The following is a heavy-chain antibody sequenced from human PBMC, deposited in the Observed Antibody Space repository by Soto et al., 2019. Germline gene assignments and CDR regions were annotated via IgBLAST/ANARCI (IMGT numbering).Heavy chain of an antibody. CDR3: GKDVGDYVPYYYGVDV. Sequence: VQLVESGGGVVQPGTSLRLSCAASGFTFKTHAMHWVRQAPGKGLAWMAVIAYDGNEKFYAASVKGRFTISRDNSKNALYLQINTLRKEDTAGYYCGKDVGDYVPYYYGVDVWGQGTTVTVSS. J-gene: IGHJ6*02. D-gene: IGHD3-10*02. V-gene: IGHV3-30*18. CDR1: GFTFKTHA. CDR2: IAYDGNEK.